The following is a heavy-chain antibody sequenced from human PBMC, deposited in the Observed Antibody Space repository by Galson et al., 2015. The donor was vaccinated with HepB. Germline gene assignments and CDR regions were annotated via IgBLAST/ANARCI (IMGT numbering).Heavy chain of an antibody. D-gene: IGHD3-10*01. V-gene: IGHV3-33*01. CDR1: GFTFSRYG. Sequence: SLRLSCAASGFTFSRYGMHWVRQAPGKGLEWVAVIWYDGSNKYYADSVKGRFTISRDNSKYTLYLQMNSLRAEDTAVYYCARDLGKYTMVRDPIDPWGQGTLVTVSS. J-gene: IGHJ5*02. CDR3: ARDLGKYTMVRDPIDP. CDR2: IWYDGSNK.